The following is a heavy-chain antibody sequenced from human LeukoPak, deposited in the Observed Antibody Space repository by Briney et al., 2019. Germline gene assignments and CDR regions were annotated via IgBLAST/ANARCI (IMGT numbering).Heavy chain of an antibody. D-gene: IGHD3-10*01. CDR2: ISGSGGST. J-gene: IGHJ4*02. CDR1: RFTSNSYD. V-gene: IGHV3-23*01. CDR3: AKDLSKRFGELSGTDY. Sequence: GGSVRLPCAASRFTSNSYDMSWVPQAPGKGLVGVLSISGSGGSTYYADSVKGRFTISRDNSKNTLYLQMNSLRAEDTAVYYCAKDLSKRFGELSGTDYWGQGTLVTVSS.